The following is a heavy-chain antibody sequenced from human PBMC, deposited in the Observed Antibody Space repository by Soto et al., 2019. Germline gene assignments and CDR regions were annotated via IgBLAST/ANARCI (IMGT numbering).Heavy chain of an antibody. CDR3: ARARFEDLRLGAFDI. D-gene: IGHD3-9*01. CDR1: GGTFSSYA. J-gene: IGHJ3*02. CDR2: IIPIFGTA. V-gene: IGHV1-69*13. Sequence: GASVKVSCKASGGTFSSYAISWVRQAPGQGLEWMGGIIPIFGTANYAQKFQGRVTITADESTSTAHMELSSLRSEDTAVYYCARARFEDLRLGAFDIWGQGTMVTVSS.